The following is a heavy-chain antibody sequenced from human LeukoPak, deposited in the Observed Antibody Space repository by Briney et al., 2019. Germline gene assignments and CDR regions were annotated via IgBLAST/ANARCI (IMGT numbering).Heavy chain of an antibody. V-gene: IGHV1-3*04. CDR2: INTGNGNT. Sequence: ASVKVSCMASGYTFITYAMHWVRQAPGQRLEWMGWINTGNGNTKYSQKFQGRVTITRDTSASIAYMELSSLKSEDTAVYYCARDIGGSAIDYWGQGTLVTVSS. CDR1: GYTFITYA. D-gene: IGHD1-26*01. CDR3: ARDIGGSAIDY. J-gene: IGHJ4*02.